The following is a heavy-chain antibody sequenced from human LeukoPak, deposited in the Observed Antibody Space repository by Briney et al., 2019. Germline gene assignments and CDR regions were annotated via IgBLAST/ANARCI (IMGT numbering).Heavy chain of an antibody. V-gene: IGHV4-30-2*01. D-gene: IGHD5-18*01. CDR1: GGSISSGGYS. CDR2: IYHSGST. Sequence: SQTLSLTCAVSGGSISSGGYSWSWIRQPPGKGLEWIGYIYHSGSTNYNPSLKSRVTISVDTSKNQFSLKLSSVTAADTAVYYCARGEYSYGLDYWGQGTLVTVSS. J-gene: IGHJ4*02. CDR3: ARGEYSYGLDY.